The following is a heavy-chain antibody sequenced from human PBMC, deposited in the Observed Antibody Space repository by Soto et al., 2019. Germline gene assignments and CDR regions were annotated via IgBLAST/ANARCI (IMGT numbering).Heavy chain of an antibody. J-gene: IGHJ4*02. Sequence: EVQLLESGGGLVQPGGSLRLSCAASGFTFSSYVMSWVRQAPGKGLEWVSAISGSGGSTYYADSVKGRFTISRDNSKNTLYLQMNSLRAEDTAVYYCAKDFSDVVVTAMTDYWGQGTLVTVSS. CDR2: ISGSGGST. V-gene: IGHV3-23*01. D-gene: IGHD2-21*02. CDR3: AKDFSDVVVTAMTDY. CDR1: GFTFSSYV.